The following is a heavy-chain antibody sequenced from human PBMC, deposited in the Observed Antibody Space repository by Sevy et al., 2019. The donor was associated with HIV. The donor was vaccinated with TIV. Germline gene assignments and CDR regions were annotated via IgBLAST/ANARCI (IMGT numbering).Heavy chain of an antibody. CDR2: IKSKTDGGTT. CDR3: TTDPDSGYAESRGGDDAFDI. V-gene: IGHV3-15*01. CDR1: GFTFSNAW. J-gene: IGHJ3*02. Sequence: GGYLRLSCAASGFTFSNAWMSWVRQAPGKGLEWVGRIKSKTDGGTTDYAAPVKGRFTISRDDSKNTLYLQMNSLKTEDTAVYYCTTDPDSGYAESRGGDDAFDIWGQGTMVTVSS. D-gene: IGHD5-12*01.